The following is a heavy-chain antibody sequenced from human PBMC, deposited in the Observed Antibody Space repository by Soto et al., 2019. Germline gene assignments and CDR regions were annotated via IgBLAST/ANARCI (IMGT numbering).Heavy chain of an antibody. J-gene: IGHJ5*02. Sequence: SVKVSCKASGGTFSSYTISWVRQAPGQGLEWMGRIIPILGIANYAQEFQGRVTITADKSTSTAYMELSSLRSEDTAVYYCARSRKDIVVVPAAIWFDPWGQGTLVTVSS. CDR1: GGTFSSYT. D-gene: IGHD2-2*01. CDR3: ARSRKDIVVVPAAIWFDP. V-gene: IGHV1-69*02. CDR2: IIPILGIA.